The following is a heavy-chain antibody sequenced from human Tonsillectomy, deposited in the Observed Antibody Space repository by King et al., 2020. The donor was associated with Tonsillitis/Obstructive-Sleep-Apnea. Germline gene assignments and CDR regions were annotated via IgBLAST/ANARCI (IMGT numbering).Heavy chain of an antibody. CDR2: IYPGDSDT. CDR3: ARRAERHDYGDYSHFDY. Sequence: VQLVQSGAEVKKPGESLKISCKGSGYSFTNFWIGWVRQMPGKGLEWMGIIYPGDSDTRYSPSFQGQVTISADKSISTAYLQRSTLKASDTAMYYYARRAERHDYGDYSHFDYWGQGTLVTVSS. J-gene: IGHJ4*02. V-gene: IGHV5-51*01. CDR1: GYSFTNFW. D-gene: IGHD4-17*01.